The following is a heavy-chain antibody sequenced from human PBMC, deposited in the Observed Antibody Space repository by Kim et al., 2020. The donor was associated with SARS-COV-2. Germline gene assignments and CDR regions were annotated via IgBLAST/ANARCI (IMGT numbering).Heavy chain of an antibody. CDR3: ARQGGDYDFWSGYYNEVEFYFDY. CDR2: IYYSGST. CDR1: GGSISSYY. D-gene: IGHD3-3*01. V-gene: IGHV4-59*08. J-gene: IGHJ4*02. Sequence: SETLSLTCTVSGGSISSYYWSWIRQPPGKGLEWIGYIYYSGSTNYNPSLKSRVTISVDTSKNQFSLKLSSVTAADTAVYYCARQGGDYDFWSGYYNEVEFYFDYWGQGTLVTVSS.